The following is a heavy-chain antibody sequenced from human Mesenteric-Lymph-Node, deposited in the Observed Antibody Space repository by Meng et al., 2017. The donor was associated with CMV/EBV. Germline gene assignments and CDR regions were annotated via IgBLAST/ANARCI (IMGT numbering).Heavy chain of an antibody. CDR1: GFAFNTYA. V-gene: IGHV3-30-3*01. D-gene: IGHD2-2*01. Sequence: GESLKISCAASGFAFNTYAINWVRQAPGKGLEWVAAISHDGTNKFYADSVKGRFTMSRDNSKNTLYMQLNSLRAEDTAVYYCAKDRVYCSSTSCYPEYFQHWGQGTLVTVSS. J-gene: IGHJ1*01. CDR3: AKDRVYCSSTSCYPEYFQH. CDR2: ISHDGTNK.